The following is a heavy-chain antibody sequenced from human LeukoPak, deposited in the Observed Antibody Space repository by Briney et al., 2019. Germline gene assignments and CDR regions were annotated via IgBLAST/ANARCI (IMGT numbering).Heavy chain of an antibody. D-gene: IGHD3-9*01. CDR2: ISSSSSYI. V-gene: IGHV3-21*01. CDR3: ASDILTGFDAFDI. J-gene: IGHJ3*02. Sequence: AGGSLRLSRAASGFTFSSYSMNWVRQAPGKGLEWVSSISSSSSYIYYADSVKGRFTISRDNAKNSLYLQMNSLRAEDTAVYYCASDILTGFDAFDIWGQGTMVTVSS. CDR1: GFTFSSYS.